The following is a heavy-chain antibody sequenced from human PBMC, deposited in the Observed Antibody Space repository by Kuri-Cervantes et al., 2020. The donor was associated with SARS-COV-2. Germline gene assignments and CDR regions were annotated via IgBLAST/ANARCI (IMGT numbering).Heavy chain of an antibody. CDR1: GFTFSSYW. Sequence: GGSLRLSCAASGFTFSSYWMRWVRQAPGRGLEWLSYISNTGSTIYYADSVKGRFNISRDNAKNSLSLQMNSLRAEDTAVYYCSRYSYYDGAGYRQDSFDMWGQGTMVTVSS. D-gene: IGHD3-22*01. CDR3: SRYSYYDGAGYRQDSFDM. CDR2: ISNTGSTI. J-gene: IGHJ3*02. V-gene: IGHV3-48*04.